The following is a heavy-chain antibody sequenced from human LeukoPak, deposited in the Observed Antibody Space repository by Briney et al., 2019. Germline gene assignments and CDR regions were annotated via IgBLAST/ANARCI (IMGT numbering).Heavy chain of an antibody. CDR3: ARDDSGIQLWLPLYYFDY. Sequence: PGGSLRLSCAASGFTFSSYAMHWVRQAPGKGLEWVAVISYDGSNKYYADSVKGRFTISRDNSKNTLYLQMNSLRAEDTAVYYCARDDSGIQLWLPLYYFDYWGQGTLVTVSS. CDR1: GFTFSSYA. D-gene: IGHD5-18*01. CDR2: ISYDGSNK. J-gene: IGHJ4*02. V-gene: IGHV3-30*04.